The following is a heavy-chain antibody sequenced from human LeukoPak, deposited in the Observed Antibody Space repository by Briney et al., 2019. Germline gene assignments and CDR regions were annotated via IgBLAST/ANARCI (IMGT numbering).Heavy chain of an antibody. CDR2: IIPIFGTA. CDR1: GGTFSSYA. CDR3: AREPIDIVATIRGYYFDY. J-gene: IGHJ4*02. Sequence: ASVKVSCKASGGTFSSYAISWVRQAPGQGLEWMGGIIPIFGTANYAQKLQGRVTMTTDTSTSTAYMELRSLRSDDTAVYYCAREPIDIVATIRGYYFDYWGQGTLVTVSS. D-gene: IGHD5-12*01. V-gene: IGHV1-69*05.